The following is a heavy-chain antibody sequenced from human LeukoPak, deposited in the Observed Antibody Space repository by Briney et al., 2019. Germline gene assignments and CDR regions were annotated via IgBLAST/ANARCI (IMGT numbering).Heavy chain of an antibody. D-gene: IGHD3-3*01. V-gene: IGHV4-61*02. CDR2: IYTSGST. J-gene: IGHJ4*02. Sequence: SETLSLTCTVSGGSISSGSYYWSWIRQPAGKGLEWIGRIYTSGSTNYNPSLKSRVTISVDTSKNQFSLKLSSVTAADTAVYYCARAGVLEWLSREDWGQGTLVTVSS. CDR3: ARAGVLEWLSRED. CDR1: GGSISSGSYY.